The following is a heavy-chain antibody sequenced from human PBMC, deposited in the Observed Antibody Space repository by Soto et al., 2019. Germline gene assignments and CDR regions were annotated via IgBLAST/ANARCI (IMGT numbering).Heavy chain of an antibody. CDR3: AREGGESADGLYYFDY. V-gene: IGHV4-30-4*01. CDR1: GGSINSDNY. D-gene: IGHD3-16*01. Sequence: SETLSLTCTVSGGSINSDNYWTWIRRPPGKGLEWIGHIYYSGSTDYDPSLKSRVSISVDMSKNQVSLKLTSVTAADTAVYYCAREGGESADGLYYFDYWGQGTLVTVSS. J-gene: IGHJ4*02. CDR2: IYYSGST.